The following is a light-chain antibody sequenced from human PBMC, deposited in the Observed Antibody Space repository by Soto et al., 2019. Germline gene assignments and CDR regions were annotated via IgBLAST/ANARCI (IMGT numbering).Light chain of an antibody. CDR3: HQYGSSPPYT. J-gene: IGKJ2*01. CDR2: GSS. V-gene: IGKV3-20*01. CDR1: QRFPNNS. Sequence: EVGLTQSPGTLSFSPGERATFSCRASQRFPNNSLAWYQQRPAQAPGLLIFGSSDRATGIPDRFSGSGSGTDFTLTISRLEPEDFAVYYCHQYGSSPPYTFGQGTKLEIK.